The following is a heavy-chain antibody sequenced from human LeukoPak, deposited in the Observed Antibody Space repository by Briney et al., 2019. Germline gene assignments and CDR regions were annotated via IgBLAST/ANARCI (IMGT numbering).Heavy chain of an antibody. CDR2: INHCGST. D-gene: IGHD2-15*01. CDR3: ARGRGGGGSCYGMDV. Sequence: SETLSLTCAVYGGSFSGYYWSWIRQPPGKGLEWIGEINHCGSTNYNPSLKSRVTISVDTSKNQFSLKLSSVTAADTAVYYCARGRGGGGSCYGMDVWGQGTTVTVSS. J-gene: IGHJ6*02. V-gene: IGHV4-34*01. CDR1: GGSFSGYY.